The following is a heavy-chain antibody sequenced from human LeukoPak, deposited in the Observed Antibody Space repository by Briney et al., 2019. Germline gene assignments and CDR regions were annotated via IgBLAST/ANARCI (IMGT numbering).Heavy chain of an antibody. CDR2: ISSSGNTI. D-gene: IGHD3-10*01. CDR3: ASDGVRGNDEFDY. J-gene: IGHJ4*02. Sequence: AGGSLRLSCAASGFTFSTYEMNWVRQAPGKGLEWVSYISSSGNTIYYADSVKGRFTISRDNAKNSLYLQMNSLRAEDTAVYYCASDGVRGNDEFDYWGQGTLVTVSS. V-gene: IGHV3-48*03. CDR1: GFTFSTYE.